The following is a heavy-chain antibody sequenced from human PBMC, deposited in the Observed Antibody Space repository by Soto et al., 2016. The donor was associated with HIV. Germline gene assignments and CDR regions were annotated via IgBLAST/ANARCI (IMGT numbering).Heavy chain of an antibody. J-gene: IGHJ4*02. CDR3: ARVRSPSYYYGSGSYPNFDY. CDR2: ISAYNGNT. CDR1: GYTFANYG. Sequence: QVQLVQSGAEVKKPGASVNVSCKASGYTFANYGISWVRQAPGQGLEWMGWISAYNGNTIYAQELQGRVTMTTDTSTSTAYMELRSLRSDDTAVYYCARVRSPSYYYGSGSYPNFDYWGQGTLVTVSS. D-gene: IGHD3-10*01. V-gene: IGHV1-18*01.